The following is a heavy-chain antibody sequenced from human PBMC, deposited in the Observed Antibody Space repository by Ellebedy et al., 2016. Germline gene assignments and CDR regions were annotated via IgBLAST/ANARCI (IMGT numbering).Heavy chain of an antibody. V-gene: IGHV3-11*05. D-gene: IGHD3-16*01. CDR3: AREGSYDGSGNDF. Sequence: GGSLRLSXAASGFIFSDYYMSWIRQAPGKGLEHISYISSSSSYTRYADSVKSRFTISRDNAKNSLYLQMNSLRAEDTAVYYCAREGSYDGSGNDFWGQGTLVTVSS. CDR2: ISSSSSYT. J-gene: IGHJ4*02. CDR1: GFIFSDYY.